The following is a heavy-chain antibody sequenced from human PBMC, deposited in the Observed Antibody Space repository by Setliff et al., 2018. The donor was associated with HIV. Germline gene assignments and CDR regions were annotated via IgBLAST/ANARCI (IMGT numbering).Heavy chain of an antibody. Sequence: SETLSLTCAVSGGSISSGGYSWTWIRQPPGKGLEWIAYIFHSGRIYYNPTLKSRVTMSVDRSKSQFSLKMTSVTAADTAVYYCARGLSVYSYANVYYYHGMDVWGQGTTVTVSS. D-gene: IGHD5-18*01. CDR3: ARGLSVYSYANVYYYHGMDV. V-gene: IGHV4-30-2*01. J-gene: IGHJ6*02. CDR1: GGSISSGGYS. CDR2: IFHSGRI.